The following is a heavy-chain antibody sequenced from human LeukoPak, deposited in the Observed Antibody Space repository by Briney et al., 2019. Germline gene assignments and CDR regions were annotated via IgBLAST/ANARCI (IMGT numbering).Heavy chain of an antibody. CDR1: GGSISSYY. Sequence: SETLSLACTVSGGSISSYYWSWIRQPPGKGLEWIGYIYYSGSTNYNPSLKSRVTISVDTSKNQFSLKLSSVTAADTAVYYCARIEENGWLPDYWGQGTLVTVSS. CDR2: IYYSGST. D-gene: IGHD5-24*01. CDR3: ARIEENGWLPDY. J-gene: IGHJ4*02. V-gene: IGHV4-59*01.